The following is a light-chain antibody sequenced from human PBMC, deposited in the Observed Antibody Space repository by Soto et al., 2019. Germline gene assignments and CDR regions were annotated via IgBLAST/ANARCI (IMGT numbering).Light chain of an antibody. V-gene: IGKV1-39*01. Sequence: DIQMTQSPSSLSASVGDRVTITCRASQSISSYLNWYQQKPGKAPKLLIYAASSLQSGVPSRFSGSGSGTDFTLTISSLLPEDFATYYCQQSYCTPRTFGQGTKVDIK. CDR3: QQSYCTPRT. CDR2: AAS. J-gene: IGKJ1*01. CDR1: QSISSY.